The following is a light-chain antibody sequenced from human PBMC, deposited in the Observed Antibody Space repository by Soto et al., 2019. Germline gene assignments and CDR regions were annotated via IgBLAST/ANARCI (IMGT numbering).Light chain of an antibody. V-gene: IGLV7-46*01. CDR3: LLSYSGDVE. Sequence: QAVVTQEPSLTVSPGGTVTLTCGSSTGPVTSGHYPYWFQQKPGQAPRTLIYDTSNKHSWTPARFSGSLLGGKAALTLSGAQPEDEADYYCLLSYSGDVEFGGGTKVTVL. CDR2: DTS. CDR1: TGPVTSGHY. J-gene: IGLJ2*01.